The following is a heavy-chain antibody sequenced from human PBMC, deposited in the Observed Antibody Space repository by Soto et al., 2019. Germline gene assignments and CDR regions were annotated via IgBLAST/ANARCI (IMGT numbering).Heavy chain of an antibody. CDR3: ARTAVAGLYYYYGMDV. Sequence: GESLKISCKGSGYSFTSYWIGWVLQMPGKGLEWMGIIYPGDSDTRYSPSFKGQVTISADKSISTAYLQWSSLKASDTAMYYCARTAVAGLYYYYGMDVWGQGTTVTLSS. CDR1: GYSFTSYW. V-gene: IGHV5-51*01. J-gene: IGHJ6*02. CDR2: IYPGDSDT. D-gene: IGHD6-19*01.